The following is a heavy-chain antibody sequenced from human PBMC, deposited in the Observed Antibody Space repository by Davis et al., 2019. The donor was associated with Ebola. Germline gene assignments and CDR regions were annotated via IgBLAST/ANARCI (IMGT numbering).Heavy chain of an antibody. CDR3: ARSRYSYGYSCFDY. CDR1: GFTFSSYA. J-gene: IGHJ4*02. CDR2: ISYDGSNK. V-gene: IGHV3-30-3*01. D-gene: IGHD5-18*01. Sequence: GESLKISCAASGFTFSSYAMHWVRQAPGKGLEWVAVISYDGSNKYYADSVKGRFTISRDNSKNTLYLQMNSLRAEDTAVYYCARSRYSYGYSCFDYWGQGTLVTVSS.